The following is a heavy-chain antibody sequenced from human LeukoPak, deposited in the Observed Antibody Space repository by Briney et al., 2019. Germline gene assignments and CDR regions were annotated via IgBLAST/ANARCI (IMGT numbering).Heavy chain of an antibody. CDR2: IYYSGST. CDR1: GYSISSGYF. Sequence: PSETLSLTCTVSGYSISSGYFWGWIRQPPGKGLEWIGTIYYSGSTFYNPSLKSRVTISVDTSKSQFSLKLNSVTAADTAVYYCARLTPARLGWRCFDYWGQGTLVTVSS. D-gene: IGHD3-16*01. CDR3: ARLTPARLGWRCFDY. V-gene: IGHV4-38-2*02. J-gene: IGHJ4*02.